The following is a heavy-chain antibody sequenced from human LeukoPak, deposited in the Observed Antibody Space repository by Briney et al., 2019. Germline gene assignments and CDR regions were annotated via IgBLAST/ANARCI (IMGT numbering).Heavy chain of an antibody. CDR3: ARQISDYYYYYIDV. J-gene: IGHJ6*03. D-gene: IGHD3-3*01. CDR1: GGSFSGYY. V-gene: IGHV4-34*01. CDR2: IDDSGST. Sequence: PSETLSLTCGVYGGSFSGYYWSWIRQSPGKGLEWIGEIDDSGSTNYNPSLKSRVTTSADTSKNQFSLKVTSVTAADTAVYYCARQISDYYYYYIDVWGKGTTVTVSS.